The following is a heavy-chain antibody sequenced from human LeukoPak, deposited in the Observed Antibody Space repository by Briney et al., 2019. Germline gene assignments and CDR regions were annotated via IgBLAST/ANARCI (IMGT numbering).Heavy chain of an antibody. Sequence: TSETLSLTCAGYGGSFSGYYWSWIRQPPGKGLEWIGEINHIGSTNYNPSLKSRVTISVDTSKNQFSLKLSSVTAADTAVYYCARDNRSGHGYGELRSWFDPWGQGTLVTVSS. CDR3: ARDNRSGHGYGELRSWFDP. CDR1: GGSFSGYY. J-gene: IGHJ5*02. D-gene: IGHD4-17*01. V-gene: IGHV4-34*01. CDR2: INHIGST.